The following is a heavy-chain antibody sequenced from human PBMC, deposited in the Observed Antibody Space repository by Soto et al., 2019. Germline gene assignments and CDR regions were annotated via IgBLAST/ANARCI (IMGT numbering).Heavy chain of an antibody. Sequence: GGSLRLSCAASGFTFSSYAMHWVRQAPGKGLEWVAVISYDGSNKYYADSVKGRFTISRDNSKNTLYLQMNSLRAEDTAVCYCAKPMVRGVMGPNWFDPWGQGTLVTVSS. CDR2: ISYDGSNK. V-gene: IGHV3-30-3*02. J-gene: IGHJ5*02. CDR3: AKPMVRGVMGPNWFDP. D-gene: IGHD3-10*01. CDR1: GFTFSSYA.